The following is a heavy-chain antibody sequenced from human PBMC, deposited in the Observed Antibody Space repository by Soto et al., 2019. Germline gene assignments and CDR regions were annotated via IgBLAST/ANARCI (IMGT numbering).Heavy chain of an antibody. J-gene: IGHJ4*02. D-gene: IGHD2-8*01. Sequence: SETLSLTCTVSGGSISSGDYYWSWIRQPPGKGLEWIGYIYYSGSTYYNPSLKSRVTISVDTSKNQFSLKLSSVTAADTAVYYCARVRGVTISYFDYWGQGPLVTVYS. V-gene: IGHV4-30-4*01. CDR3: ARVRGVTISYFDY. CDR2: IYYSGST. CDR1: GGSISSGDYY.